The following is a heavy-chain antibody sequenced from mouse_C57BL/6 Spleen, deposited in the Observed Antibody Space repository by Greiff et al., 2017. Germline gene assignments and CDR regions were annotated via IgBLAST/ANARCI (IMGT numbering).Heavy chain of an antibody. CDR3: TRGDVGFAY. V-gene: IGHV1-15*01. Sequence: QVQLKQSGAELVRPGASVTLSCKASGYTFTDYEMHWVKQTPVHGLEWIGAIDPETGGTAYNQKFKGKAILTADKASSTAYMELRSLTSADSAVYYCTRGDVGFAYWGQGTLVTFSA. CDR2: IDPETGGT. CDR1: GYTFTDYE. J-gene: IGHJ3*01. D-gene: IGHD3-3*01.